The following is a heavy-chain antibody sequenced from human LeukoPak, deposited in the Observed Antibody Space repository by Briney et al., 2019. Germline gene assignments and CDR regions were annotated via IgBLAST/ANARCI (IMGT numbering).Heavy chain of an antibody. CDR2: INSSGGST. V-gene: IGHV1-46*01. CDR1: GYTFTNCY. D-gene: IGHD4-23*01. J-gene: IGHJ4*02. CDR3: VREAVAATLAY. Sequence: ASVKVSCKASGYTFTNCYIHWVRQAPGQGLEWMGIINSSGGSTTYAQKFQGRLTFTRDTSTSTVYLELRSRKPGDTALYSWVREAVAATLAYGGREPRVTVS.